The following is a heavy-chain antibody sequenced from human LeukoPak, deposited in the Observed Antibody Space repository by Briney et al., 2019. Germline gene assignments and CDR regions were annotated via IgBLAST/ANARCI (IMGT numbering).Heavy chain of an antibody. CDR2: IYSTGST. D-gene: IGHD3-10*01. J-gene: IGHJ6*03. CDR3: AGEGSGSFYYYYFYMDV. Sequence: SETLSLTCSVSGDSISYFYWSWIRQPAGKGLEWIGRIYSTGSTNYNPSLKSRVTISVDTSKNQFSLKLSSVTAADTAVYYCAGEGSGSFYYYYFYMDVWGKGTTVTISS. V-gene: IGHV4-4*07. CDR1: GDSISYFY.